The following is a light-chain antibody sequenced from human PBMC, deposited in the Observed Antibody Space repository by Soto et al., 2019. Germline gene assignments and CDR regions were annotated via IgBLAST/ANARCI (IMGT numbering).Light chain of an antibody. CDR1: QSLVHSDGNTY. V-gene: IGKV2-24*01. CDR2: KVS. J-gene: IGKJ4*01. Sequence: EIVMTQTPLSSPVTLGQPTSISCRSSQSLVHSDGNTYLSWLQQRPGQPPRVLIYKVSNRFSGVPDRFTGSGAGTEFTLRISRVEAEAVGIYYCMQDTRLLSCGGGTKVEIK. CDR3: MQDTRLLS.